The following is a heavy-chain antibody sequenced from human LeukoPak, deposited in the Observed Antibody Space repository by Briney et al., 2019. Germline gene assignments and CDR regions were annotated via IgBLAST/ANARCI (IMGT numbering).Heavy chain of an antibody. CDR1: GYTFTNYG. J-gene: IGHJ6*02. CDR3: ARGGKYYYGSGSYPTTMDV. CDR2: ISAYNDNT. D-gene: IGHD3-10*01. Sequence: GASVKVSCKASGYTFTNYGISWVRQAPGQGLEWMGWISAYNDNTNYAQKLQGRVTMTTDTSTSTAYMELRSLRSDDTAVYYCARGGKYYYGSGSYPTTMDVWGQGTTVTVSS. V-gene: IGHV1-18*01.